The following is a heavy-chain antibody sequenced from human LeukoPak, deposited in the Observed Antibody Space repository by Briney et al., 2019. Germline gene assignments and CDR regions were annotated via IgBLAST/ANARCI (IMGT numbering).Heavy chain of an antibody. D-gene: IGHD6-6*01. V-gene: IGHV4-61*01. CDR2: IYYSGST. CDR3: ARLGSVLHIAALFVI. J-gene: IGHJ3*02. Sequence: PSETLSLTCTVSGGSINSGSYYWSWIRQPPGKGLDWIAYIYYSGSTNYNPSLKSRVTISVDTSKNQFSLKLSSVTAADTAVYYCARLGSVLHIAALFVIWGQRTMVTVSS. CDR1: GGSINSGSYY.